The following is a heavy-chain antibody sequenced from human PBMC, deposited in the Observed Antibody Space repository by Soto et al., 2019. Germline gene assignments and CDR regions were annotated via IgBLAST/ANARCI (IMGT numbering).Heavy chain of an antibody. Sequence: TSETLSLTCAVSGGSISSSNWWSWVRQPPGKGLEWIGEIYHSGSTNYNPSLKSRVTISVDKSKNQFSLKLSSVTAADTAVYYCARTYPPPTYYDFWSGYKGPYYYYYGMDVWGQGTTVTVSS. J-gene: IGHJ6*02. CDR2: IYHSGST. D-gene: IGHD3-3*01. CDR1: GGSISSSNW. V-gene: IGHV4-4*02. CDR3: ARTYPPPTYYDFWSGYKGPYYYYYGMDV.